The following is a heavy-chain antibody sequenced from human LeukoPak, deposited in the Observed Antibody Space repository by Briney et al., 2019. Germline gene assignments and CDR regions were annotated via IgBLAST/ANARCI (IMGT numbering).Heavy chain of an antibody. CDR2: IYFDGST. Sequence: SETLSLTCTISGGSIDTYNYYWGWIRQPPGRGLEWIGSIYFDGSTYYNPSLKRRVTISLHTSNNQFSLKLRSVTTADTAVYYCAREDSGNSDDSLDIWGQGTMVTVSS. CDR3: AREDSGNSDDSLDI. CDR1: GGSIDTYNYY. D-gene: IGHD4-23*01. J-gene: IGHJ3*02. V-gene: IGHV4-39*07.